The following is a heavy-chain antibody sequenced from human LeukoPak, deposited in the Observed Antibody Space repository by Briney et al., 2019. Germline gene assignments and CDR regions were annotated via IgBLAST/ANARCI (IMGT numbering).Heavy chain of an antibody. CDR1: GGSFSGYY. D-gene: IGHD6-13*01. CDR2: INHSGST. CDR3: ARRGYSSSWYYHYYYYMDV. J-gene: IGHJ6*03. V-gene: IGHV4-34*01. Sequence: PSETLSLTCAVYGGSFSGYYWSWIRQPPGKGLEWIGEINHSGSTNYNPSLKSRVTISVDTSKNQFSLKLSSVTAADTAVYYCARRGYSSSWYYHYYYYMDVWGKGTTVTVSS.